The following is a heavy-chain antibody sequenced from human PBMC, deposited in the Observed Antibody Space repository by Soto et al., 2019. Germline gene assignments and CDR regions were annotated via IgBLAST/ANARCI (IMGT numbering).Heavy chain of an antibody. Sequence: QITLKESGPTLVKPTQTLTLTCTFSGFSLSTSGVGVGWIRQPPGKALEWLALIYWDDDKRYSPSLKSRLTIPKDTSKNQVVLTMTNMDPVDTATYYCAQSEDHEPPTDYWGQGTLVTVSS. CDR2: IYWDDDK. CDR1: GFSLSTSGVG. V-gene: IGHV2-5*02. J-gene: IGHJ4*02. CDR3: AQSEDHEPPTDY.